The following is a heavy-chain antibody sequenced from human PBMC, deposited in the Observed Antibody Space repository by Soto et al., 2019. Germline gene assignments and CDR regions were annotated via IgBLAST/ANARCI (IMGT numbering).Heavy chain of an antibody. CDR3: VRDTVPGGKYYYYGMDV. CDR1: GVSISSGGHY. Sequence: QVQLQESGPGLVKPSQTLFLTCTVSGVSISSGGHYWTWIRQHPGKGLEWIGYIHYSGTTFYNPSLDSRVTISVYTSKNPLSLKLISVTVADTAVYYCVRDTVPGGKYYYYGMDVWGQGTTVTVSS. CDR2: IHYSGTT. V-gene: IGHV4-31*03. D-gene: IGHD2-15*01. J-gene: IGHJ6*02.